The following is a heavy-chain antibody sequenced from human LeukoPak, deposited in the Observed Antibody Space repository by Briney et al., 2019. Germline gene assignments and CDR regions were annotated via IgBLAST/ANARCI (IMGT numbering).Heavy chain of an antibody. J-gene: IGHJ6*03. V-gene: IGHV4-38-2*01. D-gene: IGHD1-1*01. CDR3: ARVFPTGHYYYMDV. Sequence: SETLSLTCAVSGYSISSGYYWGWIRQPPGKGLEWIGSIYHSGSTYYNPSLKSRVTISVDTSKNQFSLKLSSVTAADTAVYYCARVFPTGHYYYMDVWGNGTTVTVSS. CDR1: GYSISSGYY. CDR2: IYHSGST.